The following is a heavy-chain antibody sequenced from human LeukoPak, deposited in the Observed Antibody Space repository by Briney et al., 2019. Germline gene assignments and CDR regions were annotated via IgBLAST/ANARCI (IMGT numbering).Heavy chain of an antibody. CDR3: ARFYDSSGQNLSDDY. J-gene: IGHJ4*02. CDR1: GGTFSSYA. Sequence: GASVKVSCKASGGTFSSYAISWVRQAPGQGLEWVGGIIPIFGTANYAQKFQGRVTITADKSTSTAYMELSSLRSEDTAVYYCARFYDSSGQNLSDDYWGQGTLVTVSS. D-gene: IGHD3-22*01. CDR2: IIPIFGTA. V-gene: IGHV1-69*06.